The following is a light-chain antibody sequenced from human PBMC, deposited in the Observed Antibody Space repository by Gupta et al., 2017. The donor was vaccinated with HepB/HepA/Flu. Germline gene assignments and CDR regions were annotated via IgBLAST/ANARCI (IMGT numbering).Light chain of an antibody. CDR2: GNS. J-gene: IGLJ2*01. CDR1: SSNIGAGYD. Sequence: QSVLTQPPSVSAAPGKRVTIPCPGSSSNIGAGYDVHWYQQLPGTAPKLLVYGNSNRPSGVPDRCSCSKSGTSASLAITELQAEDEADYYCQSYDSSLSGVVFGGGTKLTVL. CDR3: QSYDSSLSGVV. V-gene: IGLV1-40*01.